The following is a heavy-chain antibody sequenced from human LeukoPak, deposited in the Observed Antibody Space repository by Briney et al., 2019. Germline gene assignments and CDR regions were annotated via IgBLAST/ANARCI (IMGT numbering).Heavy chain of an antibody. Sequence: ASVKVSCKASGGTFSSYAISWVRQAPGQGLEWMGGIIPIFGTANYAQKFQGRVTITADESTSTACMELSSLRSEDTAVYYCARDMRSSSWQAYYYYYYGMDVWGQGTTVTVSS. D-gene: IGHD6-13*01. CDR2: IIPIFGTA. CDR3: ARDMRSSSWQAYYYYYYGMDV. CDR1: GGTFSSYA. J-gene: IGHJ6*02. V-gene: IGHV1-69*13.